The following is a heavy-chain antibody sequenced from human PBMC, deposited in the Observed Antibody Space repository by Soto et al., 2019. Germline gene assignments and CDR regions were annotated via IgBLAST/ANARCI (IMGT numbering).Heavy chain of an antibody. CDR1: GFTLSTFW. V-gene: IGHV3-7*05. J-gene: IGHJ4*02. D-gene: IGHD5-12*01. CDR2: IRQDGNQK. CDR3: VTSVSGYYVY. Sequence: GGSLRLSCAVSGFTLSTFWMTWVRQTPEKGLEWVANIRQDGNQKYYVDSVRGRFTVSRDNANNSLYLQMSSLKPEDTAVYYCVTSVSGYYVYWGQGVLVTVSS.